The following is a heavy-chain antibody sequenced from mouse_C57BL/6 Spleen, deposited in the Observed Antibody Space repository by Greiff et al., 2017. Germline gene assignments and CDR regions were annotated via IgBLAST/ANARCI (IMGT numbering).Heavy chain of an antibody. CDR3: VRHEGTTGYFDY. D-gene: IGHD1-1*01. Sequence: EVQLVESGGGLVQPKGSLKLSCAASGFSFNTYAMNWVRQAPGKGLEWVARIRSKSNNYATYYADSVKDRFTISRDDSESMLYLQMNNLKTEDTAMYYCVRHEGTTGYFDYWGQGTTLTVSS. CDR1: GFSFNTYA. J-gene: IGHJ2*01. CDR2: IRSKSNNYAT. V-gene: IGHV10-1*01.